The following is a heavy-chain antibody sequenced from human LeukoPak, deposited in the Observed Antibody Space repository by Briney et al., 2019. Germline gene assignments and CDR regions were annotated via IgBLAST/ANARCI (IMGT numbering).Heavy chain of an antibody. V-gene: IGHV4-39*07. CDR1: GGSISSSSYY. J-gene: IGHJ4*02. CDR3: ATVGAANYYFDY. CDR2: IYHSGST. D-gene: IGHD1-26*01. Sequence: SETLSLTCTVSGGSISSSSYYWGWIRQPPGKGLEWIGSIYHSGSTYYNPSLKSRVTISVDTSKNQFSLKLSSVTAADTAVYYCATVGAANYYFDYWGQGTLVTVSS.